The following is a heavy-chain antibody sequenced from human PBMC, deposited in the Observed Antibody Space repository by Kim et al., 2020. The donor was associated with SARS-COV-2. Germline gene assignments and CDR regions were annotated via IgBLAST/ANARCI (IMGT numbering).Heavy chain of an antibody. J-gene: IGHJ4*02. CDR2: IYYSGST. CDR1: GGSISSGGYY. CDR3: ARGFYSGYRWLNGYYFDY. D-gene: IGHD5-12*01. Sequence: SETLSLTCTVSGGSISSGGYYWSWIRQHPGKGLEWIGYIYYSGSTYYNPSLKSRVTISVDTSKNQFSLKLSSVTAADTAVYYCARGFYSGYRWLNGYYFDYWGQGTLVTVSS. V-gene: IGHV4-31*03.